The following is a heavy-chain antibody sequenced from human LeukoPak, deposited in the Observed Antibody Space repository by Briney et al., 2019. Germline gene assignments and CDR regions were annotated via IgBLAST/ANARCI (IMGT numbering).Heavy chain of an antibody. J-gene: IGHJ4*02. Sequence: PSQTLSLTCTVSGGSISSGDYYWSWIRQPPGKGLEWIGYIYYSGSTYYNPSLKSRVTISVDTSKNQFSLKLSSVTAADTAVYYCARGAVTMMVVVPPYFDYWGQGTLVTVSS. V-gene: IGHV4-30-4*01. D-gene: IGHD3-22*01. CDR3: ARGAVTMMVVVPPYFDY. CDR2: IYYSGST. CDR1: GGSISSGDYY.